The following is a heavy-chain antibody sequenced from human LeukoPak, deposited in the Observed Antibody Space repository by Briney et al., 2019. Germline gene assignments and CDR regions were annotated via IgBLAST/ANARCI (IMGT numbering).Heavy chain of an antibody. D-gene: IGHD3-9*01. J-gene: IGHJ4*02. CDR2: IGSVSTTP. CDR1: GFTFSTYS. CDR3: ARAPHYYDILTGSN. V-gene: IGHV3-48*01. Sequence: GGSLRLSCAASGFTFSTYSMNWVRQAPGKGLEWVSKIGSVSTTPNYADSVKGRFIISRDNAENSLHLQMNSLRAEDTGVYYCARAPHYYDILTGSNWGQGTLVTVSS.